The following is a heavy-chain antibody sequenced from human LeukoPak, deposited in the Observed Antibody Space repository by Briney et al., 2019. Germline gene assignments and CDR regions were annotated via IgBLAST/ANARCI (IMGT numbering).Heavy chain of an antibody. V-gene: IGHV1-2*02. Sequence: ASVKVSCKASGYTFTGYYMHWVRQAPGQGLEWMGWINPNSGGTNYAQKFQGRVTMTRDTSISTAYMELSRLRSDDTAVYYCARTPLPYCGGDCYGGRDAFDIWGQGTMVTVSS. J-gene: IGHJ3*02. CDR2: INPNSGGT. CDR3: ARTPLPYCGGDCYGGRDAFDI. CDR1: GYTFTGYY. D-gene: IGHD2-21*01.